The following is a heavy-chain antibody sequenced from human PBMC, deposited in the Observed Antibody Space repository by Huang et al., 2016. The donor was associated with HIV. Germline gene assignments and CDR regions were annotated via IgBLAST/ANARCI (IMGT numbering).Heavy chain of an antibody. CDR3: ARLTGDSDFWNSYYKRYWYVDL. V-gene: IGHV5-51*01. Sequence: EMQLVQSGPEMKKPGESLRISCKASGYTFTSYWIGRVRQMPGKGLECMGSIYPSDSDANYSPAFEGQVTFSVEKSINTAYLQLTNVRAADTATYYCARLTGDSDFWNSYYKRYWYVDLWGRGTLVAVSS. D-gene: IGHD3-3*01. J-gene: IGHJ2*01. CDR1: GYTFTSYW. CDR2: IYPSDSDA.